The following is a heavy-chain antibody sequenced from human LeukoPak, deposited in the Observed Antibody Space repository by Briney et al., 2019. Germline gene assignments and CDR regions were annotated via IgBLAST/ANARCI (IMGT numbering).Heavy chain of an antibody. V-gene: IGHV3-21*01. D-gene: IGHD2-2*02. CDR3: ARDALVVPAAILTY. CDR1: GFTFSSYS. Sequence: GGSLRLSCAASGFTFSSYSMNWVSQAPGKGLEWVSSISSSSSYIYYADSVKGRFTISRDNAKNSLYLQMNSLRAEDTAVYYCARDALVVPAAILTYWGQGTLVTVSS. J-gene: IGHJ4*02. CDR2: ISSSSSYI.